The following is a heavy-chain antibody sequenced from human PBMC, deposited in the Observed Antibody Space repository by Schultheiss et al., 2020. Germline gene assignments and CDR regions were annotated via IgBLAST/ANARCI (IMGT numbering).Heavy chain of an antibody. CDR3: AKHWGHYSDSGSSWFDY. J-gene: IGHJ4*02. Sequence: SETLSLTCTVSGGSISSSSYYWSWIRQPPGKGLEWIGRIYTSGSTNYNPSLKSRVTISVDTSKNQFSLKLSSVTAADTAVYYCAKHWGHYSDSGSSWFDYWGQGTLVTVSS. CDR2: IYTSGST. V-gene: IGHV4-61*02. CDR1: GGSISSSSYY. D-gene: IGHD3-10*01.